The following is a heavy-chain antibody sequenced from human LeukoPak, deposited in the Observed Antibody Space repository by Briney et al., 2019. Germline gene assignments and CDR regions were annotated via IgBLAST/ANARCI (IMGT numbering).Heavy chain of an antibody. CDR1: GFTFSSYS. CDR3: ADGDFDY. Sequence: GGSLRLSCAASGFTFSSYSMNWVRQAPGKGLEWVSYISSSSRTIYYADPVKGRFTISRDNAKSSLYLQMNSLRGEDTAVYYCADGDFDYWGQGTLVTVSS. J-gene: IGHJ4*02. V-gene: IGHV3-48*01. D-gene: IGHD4-17*01. CDR2: ISSSSRTI.